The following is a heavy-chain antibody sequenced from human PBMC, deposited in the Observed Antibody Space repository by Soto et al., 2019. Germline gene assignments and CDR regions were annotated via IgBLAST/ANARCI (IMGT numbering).Heavy chain of an antibody. V-gene: IGHV4-34*01. CDR1: GGSFSGYY. Sequence: PSETLSLTCAVYGGSFSGYYWSWIRQPPGKGLEWIGEINHSGSTNYNPSLKSRVTITVVTSKNQFSLKLSSVTAADTAVYYCARGRLYYDFWSGYQQGPYYGMDVWGQGTTVTVSS. CDR2: INHSGST. J-gene: IGHJ6*02. D-gene: IGHD3-3*01. CDR3: ARGRLYYDFWSGYQQGPYYGMDV.